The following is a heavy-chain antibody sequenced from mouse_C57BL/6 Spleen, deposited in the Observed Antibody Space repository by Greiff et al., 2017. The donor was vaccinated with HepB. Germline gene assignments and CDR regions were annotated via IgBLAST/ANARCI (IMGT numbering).Heavy chain of an antibody. CDR2: IRSKSNNYAT. Sequence: EVKLVESGGGLVQPKGSLKLSCAASGFSFNTYAMNWVRQAPGKGLEWVARIRSKSNNYATYYADSVKDRFTISRDDSESMLYLQMNNLKTEDTAMYYCVRLNSNYGYFDVWGTGTTVTVSS. CDR1: GFSFNTYA. CDR3: VRLNSNYGYFDV. D-gene: IGHD2-5*01. J-gene: IGHJ1*03. V-gene: IGHV10-1*01.